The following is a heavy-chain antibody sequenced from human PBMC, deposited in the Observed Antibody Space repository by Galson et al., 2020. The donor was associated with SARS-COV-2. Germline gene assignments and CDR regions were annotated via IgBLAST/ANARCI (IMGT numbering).Heavy chain of an antibody. CDR2: ISSGGGTK. V-gene: IGHV3-11*01. Sequence: PGGSLRLSCAASGFTASDFYMSWIRQSPGKGLEWVSYISSGGGTKHYAGSVKGRFTISRDTAENSLSLQMSSLRDDDTAVYYCARVTALGYGLDVWGQGSTVSVSS. CDR1: GFTASDFY. CDR3: ARVTALGYGLDV. J-gene: IGHJ6*02.